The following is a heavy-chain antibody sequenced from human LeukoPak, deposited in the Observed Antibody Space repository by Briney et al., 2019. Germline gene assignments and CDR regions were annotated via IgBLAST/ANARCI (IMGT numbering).Heavy chain of an antibody. D-gene: IGHD3-22*01. J-gene: IGHJ6*02. CDR3: ARDSIHYYDSSGYYYYYYGMDV. CDR2: IYSGGST. V-gene: IGHV3-53*01. Sequence: GGSLRLSCAASGFTGSSNYMSWVRQAPGKGLEWGSVIYSGGSTYYADSVKGRFTISRDNSNNTLYLQMNSLRAENTAVYYCARDSIHYYDSSGYYYYYYGMDVWGQGTTVTVSS. CDR1: GFTGSSNY.